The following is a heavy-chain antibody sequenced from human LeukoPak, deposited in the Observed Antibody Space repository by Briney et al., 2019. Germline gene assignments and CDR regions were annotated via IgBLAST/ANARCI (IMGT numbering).Heavy chain of an antibody. CDR1: GGTFSSYA. J-gene: IGHJ6*03. CDR3: ARSGLGGDGSGSPRRVTCMDV. V-gene: IGHV1-69*01. Sequence: SVQVSCKACGGTFSSYASSGVGQPPGRGVEGMGGIISIFGPANYAQKYQGRVTSTADESTNTAYMRPSRLRTEDTAVYYCARSGLGGDGSGSPRRVTCMDVWGKGTTVTVSS. CDR2: IISIFGPA. D-gene: IGHD3-10*01.